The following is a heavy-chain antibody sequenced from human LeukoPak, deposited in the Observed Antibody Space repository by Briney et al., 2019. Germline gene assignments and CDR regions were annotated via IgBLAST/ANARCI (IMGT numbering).Heavy chain of an antibody. D-gene: IGHD6-13*01. CDR2: TYYRSKWYN. CDR3: ARDRGSSSWEDYYYYMDV. V-gene: IGHV6-1*01. Sequence: SQTLSLTCAISGDSVSSNSAAWNWIRQSPSRGLEWLGRTYYRSKWYNDYAVSVKSRITINPDTSKNQFSLQLNSVTPEDTAVYYCARDRGSSSWEDYYYYMDVWGKGTTVTVSS. CDR1: GDSVSSNSAA. J-gene: IGHJ6*03.